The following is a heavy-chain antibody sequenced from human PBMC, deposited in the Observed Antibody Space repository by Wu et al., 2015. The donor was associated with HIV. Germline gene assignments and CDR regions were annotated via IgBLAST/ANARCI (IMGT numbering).Heavy chain of an antibody. D-gene: IGHD3-16*01. Sequence: QVQLVQSGAEVKKPGASVKVSCKASGYTFTDYYMHWVRQAPGQGLEWMGWINPNSGGTNYAQKFQGRVTMTRNTSISTAYMELSSLRSEDTAVYYCARRPPRPGDGPNYYYGMDVVGAKGPRSPS. CDR3: ARRPPRPGDGPNYYYGMDV. CDR2: INPNSGGT. V-gene: IGHV1-2*02. CDR1: GYTFTDYY. J-gene: IGHJ6*02.